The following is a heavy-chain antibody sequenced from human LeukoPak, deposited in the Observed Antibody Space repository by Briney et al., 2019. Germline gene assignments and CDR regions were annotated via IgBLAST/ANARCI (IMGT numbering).Heavy chain of an antibody. V-gene: IGHV3-48*03. Sequence: GGSLRLSCAASGFTFSSYEMNWVRQAPGKGLEWVSYISSSGSTIYYADSVKGRFTISRDNAKNSLYLQMNSLRAEDTAVYYCARDYLGYNFLPEYWGQGTLVAVSS. CDR3: ARDYLGYNFLPEY. D-gene: IGHD5-24*01. CDR2: ISSSGSTI. CDR1: GFTFSSYE. J-gene: IGHJ4*02.